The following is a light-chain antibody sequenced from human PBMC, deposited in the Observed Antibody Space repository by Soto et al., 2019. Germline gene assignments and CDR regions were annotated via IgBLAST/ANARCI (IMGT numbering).Light chain of an antibody. CDR3: CSFVGGHYV. CDR2: EVT. Sequence: QSALTQPASVSGSPGQSITISCTGTSNTIGSYNLVSWYQQHPGKAPTLLIFEVTKRPSGVSNRFSGSRSGNTASLTISGLQAEDEADYYCCSFVGGHYVFGSGTKLTVL. J-gene: IGLJ1*01. V-gene: IGLV2-23*02. CDR1: SNTIGSYNL.